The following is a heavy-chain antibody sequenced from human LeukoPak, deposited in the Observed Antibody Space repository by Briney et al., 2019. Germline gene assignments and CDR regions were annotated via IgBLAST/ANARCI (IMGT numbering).Heavy chain of an antibody. CDR3: ANSGRGVVTADV. J-gene: IGHJ6*02. V-gene: IGHV3-23*01. CDR2: ISGSGGST. D-gene: IGHD4-23*01. CDR1: GFTFRSYA. Sequence: LPGGSLRLSCAASGFTFRSYAMSWVRQAPGKGLEWVSVISGSGGSTSYADSAKGRFTISRDNSKNTLYLQMNSLRAEDTAVYYYANSGRGVVTADVWGQGTTVTVSS.